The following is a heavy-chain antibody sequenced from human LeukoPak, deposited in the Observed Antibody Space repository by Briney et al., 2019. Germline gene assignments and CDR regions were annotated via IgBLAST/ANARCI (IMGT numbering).Heavy chain of an antibody. Sequence: SVKVSCKASGFTFTSSAVQWVRQARGQRLDWIGWIVVGSGNTNYAQKFQERVTITRDMSTSTAYMELSSLRSEDTAVYYCAAGQQLEEWAFDPWGQGTLVTVSS. CDR1: GFTFTSSA. J-gene: IGHJ5*02. CDR2: IVVGSGNT. V-gene: IGHV1-58*01. D-gene: IGHD6-13*01. CDR3: AAGQQLEEWAFDP.